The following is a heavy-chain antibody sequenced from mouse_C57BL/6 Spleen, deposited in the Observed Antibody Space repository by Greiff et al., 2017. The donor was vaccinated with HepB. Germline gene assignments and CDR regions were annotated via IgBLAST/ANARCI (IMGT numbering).Heavy chain of an antibody. J-gene: IGHJ1*03. CDR2: IYPRDGST. D-gene: IGHD1-1*01. Sequence: VHLVESGPELVKPGASVKLSCKASGYTFTSYDINWVKQRPGQGLEWIGWIYPRDGSTKYNEKFKGKATLTVDTSSSTAYMELHSLTSEDSAVYFCARRGYGSSYDWYFDVWGTGTTVTVSS. V-gene: IGHV1-85*01. CDR3: ARRGYGSSYDWYFDV. CDR1: GYTFTSYD.